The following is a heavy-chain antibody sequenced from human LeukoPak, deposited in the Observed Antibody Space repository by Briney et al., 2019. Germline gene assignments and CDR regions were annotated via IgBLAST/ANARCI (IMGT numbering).Heavy chain of an antibody. D-gene: IGHD2/OR15-2a*01. V-gene: IGHV3-11*04. J-gene: IGHJ3*02. CDR1: GFTFSGYY. CDR2: ISTSGSTI. Sequence: GGSLRLSCAASGFTFSGYYMSWIRQAPGKGLEWISFISTSGSTIYQVDSVKGRFTTSTDNTKNSLYLQMNSLRVEDTAVYYCARYDSTRAFDIWGQGTMVTISS. CDR3: ARYDSTRAFDI.